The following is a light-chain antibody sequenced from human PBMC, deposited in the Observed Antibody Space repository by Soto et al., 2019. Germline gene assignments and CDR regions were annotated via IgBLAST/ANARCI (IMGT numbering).Light chain of an antibody. CDR2: GAS. J-gene: IGKJ1*01. CDR3: RQYGSSSWT. CDR1: QSVSSTY. V-gene: IGKV3-20*01. Sequence: EIVFTQSPGTLSVSPGERATLSCRASQSVSSTYLAWYQQQPGQAPRLLIYGASNRATGIPDRFSGSGSGTDFTLTISRLEPEDFAVYYCRQYGSSSWTFGQGTKVDIK.